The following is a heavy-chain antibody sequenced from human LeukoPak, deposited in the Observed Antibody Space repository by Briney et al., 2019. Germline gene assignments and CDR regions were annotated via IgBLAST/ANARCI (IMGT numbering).Heavy chain of an antibody. J-gene: IGHJ4*02. CDR1: GGSISSHY. CDR3: ARVGIQLWSYYFDY. V-gene: IGHV4-59*11. CDR2: IYYSGST. Sequence: SETLSLTCTVSGGSISSHYWSWIRQPPGKGLGWIGYIYYSGSTNYNPSLKSRVTISVDTSKSHFSLKLSSVTAADTAVYYCARVGIQLWSYYFDYWGQGTLVTVSS. D-gene: IGHD5-18*01.